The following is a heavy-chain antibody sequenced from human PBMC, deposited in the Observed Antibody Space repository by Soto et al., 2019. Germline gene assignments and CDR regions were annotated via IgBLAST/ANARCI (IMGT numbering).Heavy chain of an antibody. J-gene: IGHJ3*02. D-gene: IGHD3-16*01. CDR3: ARDRVAGIWGDAFDI. CDR1: GGTFSSYA. CDR2: IIPIFGTA. V-gene: IGHV1-69*13. Sequence: VASVKVSCKASGGTFSSYAISWVRQAPGQGLEWMGGIIPIFGTANYAQKFQGRVTITADESTSTAYMDLRSLTSDDTAVYYCARDRVAGIWGDAFDIWGQGTMVTVSS.